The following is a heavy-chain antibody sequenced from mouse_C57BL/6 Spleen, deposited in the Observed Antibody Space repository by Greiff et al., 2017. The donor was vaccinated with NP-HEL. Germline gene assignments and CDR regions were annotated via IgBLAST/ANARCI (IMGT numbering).Heavy chain of an antibody. CDR3: ARSGYAMDY. CDR2: INPNNGGT. Sequence: EVQLQQSGPELVKPGASVKMSCKASGYTFTDYNMHWVKQSHGKSLEWIGYINPNNGGTSYNQKFKGKATLTVDKSSSTAYMELRSLTSEDTAVYYCARSGYAMDYWGQGTSVTVSS. J-gene: IGHJ4*01. CDR1: GYTFTDYN. V-gene: IGHV1-22*01.